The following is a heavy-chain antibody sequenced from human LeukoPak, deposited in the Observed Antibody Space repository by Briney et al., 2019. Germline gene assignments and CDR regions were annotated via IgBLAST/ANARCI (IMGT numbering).Heavy chain of an antibody. D-gene: IGHD5-24*01. J-gene: IGHJ4*02. CDR3: ARHRSKWLQSSFDY. CDR2: IYHSGST. CDR1: GGSISSSNW. V-gene: IGHV4-4*02. Sequence: PSETLSLTCAVSGGSISSSNWWSWVRQPPGKGLEWIGEIYHSGSTNYNPSLKSRVTISVDTSKNQFSLRLRSVTAADTAVYYCARHRSKWLQSSFDYWGQGTLVTVSS.